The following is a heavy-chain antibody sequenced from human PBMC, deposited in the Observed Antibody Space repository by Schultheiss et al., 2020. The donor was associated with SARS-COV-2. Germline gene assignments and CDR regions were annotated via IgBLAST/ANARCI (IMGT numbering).Heavy chain of an antibody. Sequence: SETLSLTCAVSGYSISSGYYWGWIRQPAGKGLEWIGRIYTSGSTNYNPSLKSRVTISVDTSKNQFSLKLSSVTAADTAVYYCARDGDYVGGMDVWGQRTTVTVSS. CDR2: IYTSGST. CDR3: ARDGDYVGGMDV. V-gene: IGHV4-61*02. D-gene: IGHD4-17*01. J-gene: IGHJ6*02. CDR1: GYSISSGYY.